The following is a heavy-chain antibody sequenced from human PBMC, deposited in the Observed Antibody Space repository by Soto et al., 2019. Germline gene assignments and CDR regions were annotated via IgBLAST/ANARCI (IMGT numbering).Heavy chain of an antibody. CDR1: YTFTSYA. CDR3: ASRSSPSLDYYYGMDV. Sequence: YTFTSYAMHWVRQAPGQRLEWMGWINAGNGNTKYSQKFQGRVTITRDTSASTAYMELSSLRSEDTAVYYCASRSSPSLDYYYGMDVWGQGTTVTVSS. D-gene: IGHD2-2*01. J-gene: IGHJ6*02. CDR2: INAGNGNT. V-gene: IGHV1-3*01.